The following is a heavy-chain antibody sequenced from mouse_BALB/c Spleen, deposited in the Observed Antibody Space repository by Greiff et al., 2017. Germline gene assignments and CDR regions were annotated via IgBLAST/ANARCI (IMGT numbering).Heavy chain of an antibody. D-gene: IGHD2-4*01. CDR3: ARSRYDYDGFAY. CDR2: ISYSGST. CDR1: GYSITSDYA. J-gene: IGHJ3*01. Sequence: EVKLQESGPGLVKPSQSLSLTCTVTGYSITSDYAWNWIRQFPGNKLEWMGYISYSGSTSYNPSLKSRISITRDTSKNQFFLQLNSVTTEDTATYYCARSRYDYDGFAYWGQGTLVTVSA. V-gene: IGHV3-2*02.